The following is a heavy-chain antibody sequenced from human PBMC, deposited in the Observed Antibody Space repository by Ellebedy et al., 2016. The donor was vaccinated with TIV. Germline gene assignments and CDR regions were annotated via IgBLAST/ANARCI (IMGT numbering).Heavy chain of an antibody. CDR2: IYYSGST. CDR3: ARDRSAAAGPPHPKPYWYFDL. D-gene: IGHD6-13*01. J-gene: IGHJ2*01. V-gene: IGHV4-59*01. CDR1: GGSISSYY. Sequence: MPSETLSLTCTVSGGSISSYYWSWIRQPPGKGLEWIGYIYYSGSTNYNPSLKSRVTISVDTSKNQFSLKLSSVTAADTAVYYCARDRSAAAGPPHPKPYWYFDLWGRGTLVTVSS.